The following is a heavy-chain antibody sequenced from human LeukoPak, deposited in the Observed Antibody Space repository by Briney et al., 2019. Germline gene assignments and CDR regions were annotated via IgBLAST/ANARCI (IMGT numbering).Heavy chain of an antibody. Sequence: GGSLRLSCAASGIIFSNYWMSWVRQAPGKGLEWVAKIKQDGSEKYYVDSVKGRFTISRDNAKNSLYLQMNSLRAEDTAVYYCARGVPTGIDYFDYWGQGTLVTVSS. D-gene: IGHD1-1*01. V-gene: IGHV3-7*03. CDR2: IKQDGSEK. CDR1: GIIFSNYW. CDR3: ARGVPTGIDYFDY. J-gene: IGHJ4*02.